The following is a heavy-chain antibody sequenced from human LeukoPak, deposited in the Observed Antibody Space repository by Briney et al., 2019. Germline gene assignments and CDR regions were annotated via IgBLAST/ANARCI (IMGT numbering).Heavy chain of an antibody. Sequence: AGESLETPFQCAGATFTDTYIAGARPVGGKGLEWMGIIYHDGSDTRNSPSFEGQVTISVDHSIRTAYLQWTSLKTSDTAMYYCARFLHGSSLDYWGQGALVTVSS. CDR3: ARFLHGSSLDY. J-gene: IGHJ4*02. CDR2: IYHDGSDT. CDR1: GATFTDTY. D-gene: IGHD1-26*01. V-gene: IGHV5-51*01.